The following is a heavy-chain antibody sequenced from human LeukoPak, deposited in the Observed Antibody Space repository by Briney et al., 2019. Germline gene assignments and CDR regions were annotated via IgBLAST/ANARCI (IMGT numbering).Heavy chain of an antibody. J-gene: IGHJ4*02. CDR1: GFTFSSYA. CDR3: ARGQLYYDSSGFDY. CDR2: ISGSGGST. V-gene: IGHV3-23*01. D-gene: IGHD3-22*01. Sequence: PGGSLRLSCAASGFTFSSYAMSWVRQAPGKGLEWVSAISGSGGSTDYADSVKGRFTISRDNAKNTLYLQMNSLRAEDTAVYYCARGQLYYDSSGFDYWGQGTLVTVSS.